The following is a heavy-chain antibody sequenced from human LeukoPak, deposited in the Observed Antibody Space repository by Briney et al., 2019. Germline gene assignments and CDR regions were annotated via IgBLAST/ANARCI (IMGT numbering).Heavy chain of an antibody. D-gene: IGHD3-9*01. V-gene: IGHV3-21*01. CDR3: ARGMDDILTGSNY. Sequence: PGGSLRLSCAASGFTFSSYSMNWVRQAPGKGPEWVSSISSSSSYIYYADSVKGRFTISRDNAKNSLYLQMNSLRAEDTAVYYCARGMDDILTGSNYWGQGTLVTVSS. CDR1: GFTFSSYS. CDR2: ISSSSSYI. J-gene: IGHJ4*02.